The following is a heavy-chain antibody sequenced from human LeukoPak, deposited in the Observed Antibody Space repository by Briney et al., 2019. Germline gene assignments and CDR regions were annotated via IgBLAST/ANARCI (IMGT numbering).Heavy chain of an antibody. J-gene: IGHJ6*02. V-gene: IGHV3-53*01. Sequence: GGSLRLSCAASGFTVSSNYMSWVRQAPGKGLEWVSVIYSGGSTYYADSVKGRFTISRDNSKNTLYLQMNSLRAEDTAVYYCAKNIAAAGTGGPLFSYYYYGMDVWGQGTTVTVSS. D-gene: IGHD6-13*01. CDR3: AKNIAAAGTGGPLFSYYYYGMDV. CDR2: IYSGGST. CDR1: GFTVSSNY.